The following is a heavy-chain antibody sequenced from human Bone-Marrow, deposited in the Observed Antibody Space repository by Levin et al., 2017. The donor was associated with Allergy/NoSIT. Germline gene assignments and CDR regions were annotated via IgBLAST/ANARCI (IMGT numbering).Heavy chain of an antibody. CDR1: GGSISSVDHY. CDR2: IFYSGST. D-gene: IGHD3-22*01. Sequence: PSETLSLTCNVSGGSISSVDHYWSWIRQPPGKGLEWIGYIFYSGSTYYNPSLKSRVAISVDTSQNQFSLKLRSVTAADTAVYYCASYDSIAYDAFDIWGQGTMVTVSS. J-gene: IGHJ3*02. V-gene: IGHV4-30-4*01. CDR3: ASYDSIAYDAFDI.